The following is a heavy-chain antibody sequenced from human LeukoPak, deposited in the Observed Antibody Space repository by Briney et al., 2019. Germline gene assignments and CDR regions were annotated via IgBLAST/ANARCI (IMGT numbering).Heavy chain of an antibody. CDR1: GFTFDDYA. Sequence: GGSLRLSCAASGFTFDDYAMHWVRQAPGKGLEWVSGISWNSGSIGYADSVKGRFTISRDNAKNSLYLQMNSLRAEDMALYYCAKDLSSGSYGPFDYWGQGTLVTVSS. J-gene: IGHJ4*02. V-gene: IGHV3-9*03. D-gene: IGHD1-26*01. CDR2: ISWNSGSI. CDR3: AKDLSSGSYGPFDY.